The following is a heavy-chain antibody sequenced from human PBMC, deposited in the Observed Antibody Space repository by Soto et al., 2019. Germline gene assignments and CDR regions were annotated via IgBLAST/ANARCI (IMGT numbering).Heavy chain of an antibody. CDR3: AGDAAAAGLIDY. J-gene: IGHJ4*02. Sequence: QVQLVESGGGLVKPGGSLRLSCAASGFTFSDYYMSWIRQAPGKGLEWVSYISSSGNTIYYADSVKGRFTISRDNAKNSLSLKMNSLRAEDTAVYYCAGDAAAAGLIDYWGQGTLVTVSS. CDR1: GFTFSDYY. V-gene: IGHV3-11*01. CDR2: ISSSGNTI. D-gene: IGHD6-13*01.